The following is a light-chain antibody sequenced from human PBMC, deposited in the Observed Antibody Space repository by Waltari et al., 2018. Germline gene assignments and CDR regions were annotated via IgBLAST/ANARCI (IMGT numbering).Light chain of an antibody. V-gene: IGKV1-39*01. CDR2: GAS. CDR3: QQSYSTWT. J-gene: IGKJ1*01. CDR1: QSISTS. Sequence: DIQLTQSPSSLSASIGDRVIITCRASQSISTSLNWYQQKPGKAPKVLIYGASSLQSGVPSRFSGSGSGTDFTLTINSLQPEDFATYYCQQSYSTWTFGLGTKVEIK.